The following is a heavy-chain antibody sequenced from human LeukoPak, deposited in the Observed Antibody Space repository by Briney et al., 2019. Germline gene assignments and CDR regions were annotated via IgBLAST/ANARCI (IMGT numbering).Heavy chain of an antibody. Sequence: GGSLRLSCAASGFTFSSYAMHWVRQAPGKGLEWVAVISYDGSNKYYADSVKGRFTISRDNSKNTLYLQMNSLRAEDTAVYYCARDGNIVLDYWGQGTLVTVSS. J-gene: IGHJ4*02. CDR3: ARDGNIVLDY. CDR1: GFTFSSYA. V-gene: IGHV3-30*01. CDR2: ISYDGSNK. D-gene: IGHD2/OR15-2a*01.